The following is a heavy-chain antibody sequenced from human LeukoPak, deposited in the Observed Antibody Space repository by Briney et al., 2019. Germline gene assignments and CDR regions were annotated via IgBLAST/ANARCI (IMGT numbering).Heavy chain of an antibody. Sequence: GASVKVSCKASGYTFTSYAMHWVRQAPGQRLEWMGWINAGNGNTKYSQKFQGRVTITRDTSTSTVYMELSSLRSEDTAVYYCARGYYYDSSGNLDYWGQGTLVTVSS. V-gene: IGHV1-3*01. CDR1: GYTFTSYA. J-gene: IGHJ4*02. D-gene: IGHD3-22*01. CDR3: ARGYYYDSSGNLDY. CDR2: INAGNGNT.